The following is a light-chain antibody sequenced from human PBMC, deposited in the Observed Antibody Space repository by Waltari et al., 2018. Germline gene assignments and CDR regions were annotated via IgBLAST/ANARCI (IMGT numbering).Light chain of an antibody. V-gene: IGKV4-1*01. CDR2: WAS. CDR3: HQYYTAPIT. CDR1: QTILYNTNNKNY. J-gene: IGKJ5*01. Sequence: DIVMTQSPDSLAVSLGERATINCKSSQTILYNTNNKNYLAWYQQKPRQPPKLLIYWASTRESGVPDRFSGSGSGTDSTLTISSLQAEDVAVYYCHQYYTAPITFGQGTRLEIK.